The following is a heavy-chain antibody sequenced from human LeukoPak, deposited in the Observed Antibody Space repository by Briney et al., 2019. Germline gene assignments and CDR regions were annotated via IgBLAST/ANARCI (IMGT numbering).Heavy chain of an antibody. V-gene: IGHV3-48*02. D-gene: IGHD6-13*01. J-gene: IGHJ4*02. Sequence: PGGSLRLSCAASEFTFSNFGMNWVRQAPGKGLEWVSYISSSSSSIYYADSVRGRVTISRDNAKNSLYLQMNSPRDKDTAVYYCARDSGGSSGWYYFDYWGQGTLVTVSS. CDR2: ISSSSSSI. CDR1: EFTFSNFG. CDR3: ARDSGGSSGWYYFDY.